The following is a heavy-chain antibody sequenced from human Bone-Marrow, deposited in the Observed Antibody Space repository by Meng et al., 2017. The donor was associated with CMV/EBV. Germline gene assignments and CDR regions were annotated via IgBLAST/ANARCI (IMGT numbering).Heavy chain of an antibody. Sequence: GESLKISCAASGFTFSSYWMHWVRQVPGKGLVWVSRIYDDGSITNYEDSVKGRFTISRDNSKNYLYLQMNSLRAEDTAVYYCARKPLAAAGHNWFDPWGQGTLVTVSS. J-gene: IGHJ5*02. CDR3: ARKPLAAAGHNWFDP. D-gene: IGHD6-13*01. CDR1: GFTFSSYW. CDR2: IYDDGSIT. V-gene: IGHV3-74*01.